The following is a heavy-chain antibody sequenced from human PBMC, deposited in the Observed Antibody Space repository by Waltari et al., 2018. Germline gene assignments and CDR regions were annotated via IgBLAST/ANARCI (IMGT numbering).Heavy chain of an antibody. V-gene: IGHV4-34*01. D-gene: IGHD5-12*01. J-gene: IGHJ6*02. CDR3: ARASVDIVATVYYYYGMDV. Sequence: LEWIGEINHSGSTNYNPSLKSRVTIAVDTSKNQFSLKLSSVTAADTAVYYCARASVDIVATVYYYYGMDVWGQGTTVTVSS. CDR2: INHSGST.